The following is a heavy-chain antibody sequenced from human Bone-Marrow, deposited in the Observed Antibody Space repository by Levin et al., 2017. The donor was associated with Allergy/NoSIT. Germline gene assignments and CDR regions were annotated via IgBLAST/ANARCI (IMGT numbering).Heavy chain of an antibody. CDR1: GFTFRSYW. V-gene: IGHV3-7*04. J-gene: IGHJ3*02. CDR3: ARGPVDI. CDR2: IDQNGTEA. Sequence: PGGSLRLSCVASGFTFRSYWMAWVRQAPGKGLEWVANIDQNGTEANYADSVKGRFTISRDNAKNSQFLQMSRLRIDDTAMYYCARGPVDIWGQGTMVTVSS.